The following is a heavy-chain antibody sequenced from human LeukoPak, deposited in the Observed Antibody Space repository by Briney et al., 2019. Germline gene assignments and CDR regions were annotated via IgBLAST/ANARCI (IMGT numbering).Heavy chain of an antibody. CDR1: GYSFVLYG. V-gene: IGHV1-18*01. CDR2: ISAYNGNT. Sequence: ASVKVSCKASGYSFVLYGISWVRQAPGQGLEWMGWISAYNGNTNYAQKLQGRVTMTTDTSTSTAYMELRSLRSDDTAVYYCARTDYGGPHGDWGQGTLVTVSS. J-gene: IGHJ4*02. D-gene: IGHD4-23*01. CDR3: ARTDYGGPHGD.